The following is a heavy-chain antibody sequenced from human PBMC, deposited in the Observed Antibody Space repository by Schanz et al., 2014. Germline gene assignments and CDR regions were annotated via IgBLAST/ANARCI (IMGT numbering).Heavy chain of an antibody. CDR1: GFTFNNYG. D-gene: IGHD2-15*01. Sequence: QVQLVESGGGVVRPGRSLRLSCAASGFTFNNYGMHWVRQAPGKGLEWVAVISDDGSRRHYADFVTGRFTISRDNSKDTVYLQMNSLRAEDTAVYYCARDLAGGGNDVWGQGTLVTVSS. J-gene: IGHJ4*02. CDR3: ARDLAGGGNDV. CDR2: ISDDGSRR. V-gene: IGHV3-30*19.